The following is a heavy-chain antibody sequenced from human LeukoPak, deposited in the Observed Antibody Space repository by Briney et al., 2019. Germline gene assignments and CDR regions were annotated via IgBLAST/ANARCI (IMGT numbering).Heavy chain of an antibody. V-gene: IGHV3-30*04. Sequence: PGGSLRLSCAASGFTFSSYAMHWVRQAPGKGLEWVAVISYDGSNKYYADSVKGRFTISRDNAKNSLYLQMNSLRAEDTAVYYCARPQWTYAFDIWGQGTMVTVSS. CDR1: GFTFSSYA. D-gene: IGHD6-19*01. CDR2: ISYDGSNK. CDR3: ARPQWTYAFDI. J-gene: IGHJ3*02.